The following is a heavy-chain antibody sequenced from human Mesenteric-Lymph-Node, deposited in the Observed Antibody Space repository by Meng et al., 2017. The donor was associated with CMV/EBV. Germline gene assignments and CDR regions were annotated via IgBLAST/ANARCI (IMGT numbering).Heavy chain of an antibody. CDR3: AKSRSSTPGIVDD. V-gene: IGHV4-61*08. CDR2: IYGTGIT. CDR1: GVSVTSGAYH. J-gene: IGHJ4*02. Sequence: QGELQEPGPGLGKPSETLSLPSIVSGVSVTSGAYHWSWIRQSPGKGLEWIGYIYGTGITIYNPSLKSRVTILLETSKNQFSLKLNSVTTADTAVYYCAKSRSSTPGIVDDWGQGTLVTVSS. D-gene: IGHD2/OR15-2a*01.